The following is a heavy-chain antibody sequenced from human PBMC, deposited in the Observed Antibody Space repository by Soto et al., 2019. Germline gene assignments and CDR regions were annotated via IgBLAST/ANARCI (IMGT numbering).Heavy chain of an antibody. V-gene: IGHV1-69*13. D-gene: IGHD4-17*01. J-gene: IGHJ4*02. CDR3: AREVDPYYGGNSLSLDS. Sequence: SVKVSCKASGGTFSTYGINWVRLAPGQGLEWMGWIIPKFGTTKNAQKFQGRVTLAADESTNTAYMELKYLRSEDTAVYFCAREVDPYYGGNSLSLDSWGQGTLVTVSS. CDR2: IIPKFGTT. CDR1: GGTFSTYG.